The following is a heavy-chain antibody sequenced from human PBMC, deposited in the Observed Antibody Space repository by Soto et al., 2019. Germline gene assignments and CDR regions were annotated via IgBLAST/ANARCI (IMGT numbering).Heavy chain of an antibody. Sequence: ASVKVDRKAAGYTFSGYYMHWVRQAPGQGLEWMGWINPNSGGTNYAQKFQGWVTMTRDTSISTAYMELSRLRSDDTAVYYCARGGGLRCSGGSCYVFDHWGQGTLVTVSS. D-gene: IGHD2-15*01. V-gene: IGHV1-2*04. J-gene: IGHJ4*02. CDR3: ARGGGLRCSGGSCYVFDH. CDR1: GYTFSGYY. CDR2: INPNSGGT.